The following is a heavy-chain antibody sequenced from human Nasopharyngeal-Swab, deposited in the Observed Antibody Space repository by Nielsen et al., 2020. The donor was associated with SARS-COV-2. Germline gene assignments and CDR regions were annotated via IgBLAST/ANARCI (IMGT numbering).Heavy chain of an antibody. CDR2: IYPGDSDT. D-gene: IGHD2-15*01. CDR3: SRLGYGSGGSCGMYYYYGMDV. Sequence: GESLKISCKGSGYSFTNYWIGWVRPMPGKGLEWMGIIYPGDSDTRYSPSLQGQVTISADKSISTAYLQWSSLTASDTAMYYCSRLGYGSGGSCGMYYYYGMDVWGQGTTVTVSS. V-gene: IGHV5-51*01. J-gene: IGHJ6*02. CDR1: GYSFTNYW.